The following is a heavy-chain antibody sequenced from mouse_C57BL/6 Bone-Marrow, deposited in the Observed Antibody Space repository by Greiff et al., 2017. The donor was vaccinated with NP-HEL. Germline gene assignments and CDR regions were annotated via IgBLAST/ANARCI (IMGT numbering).Heavy chain of an antibody. CDR1: GYTFTSYT. Sequence: QVQLKESGAELARPGASVKMSCKASGYTFTSYTMHWVKQRPGQGLEWIGYINPSSGYTKYNQKFKDKAPLTADKSSSTAYMQLSSLTSEDSAVYYCARRRRRRHYYAMDYWGQGTSVTVSS. J-gene: IGHJ4*01. CDR3: ARRRRRRHYYAMDY. D-gene: IGHD2-12*01. CDR2: INPSSGYT. V-gene: IGHV1-4*01.